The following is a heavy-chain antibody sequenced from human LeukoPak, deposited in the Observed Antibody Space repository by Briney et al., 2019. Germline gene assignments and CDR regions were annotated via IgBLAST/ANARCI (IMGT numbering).Heavy chain of an antibody. CDR1: GYTFTSYD. V-gene: IGHV5-51*01. CDR3: ARQGSSGYYLDL. D-gene: IGHD3-22*01. Sequence: ASVKVSCKASGYTFTSYDINWVRQMPGKGLEWMGIIYPGDSDTRYSPSFQGQVTISADKSISTAYLQWSSLKASDTAMYYCARQGSSGYYLDLWGQGTLVTVSS. CDR2: IYPGDSDT. J-gene: IGHJ4*02.